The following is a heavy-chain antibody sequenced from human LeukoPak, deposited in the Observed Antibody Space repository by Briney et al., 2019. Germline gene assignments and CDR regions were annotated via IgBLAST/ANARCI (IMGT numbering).Heavy chain of an antibody. J-gene: IGHJ4*02. V-gene: IGHV1-18*01. CDR1: GYTFTSYV. D-gene: IGHD4-17*01. CDR3: ALTNDYGDYEDFDY. Sequence: ASVKVSCKASGYTFTSYVISWVRQAPGQGLEWMGWISAYNGNTNYAQKLQGRVTMTTDTSTSTAYMELRSLRSDDTAVYYCALTNDYGDYEDFDYWGQGTLVTVSS. CDR2: ISAYNGNT.